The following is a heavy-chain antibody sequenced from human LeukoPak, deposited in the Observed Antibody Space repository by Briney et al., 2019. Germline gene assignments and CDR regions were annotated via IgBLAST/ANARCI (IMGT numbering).Heavy chain of an antibody. J-gene: IGHJ3*02. Sequence: SETLSLTCTVSGGSISSYYWSWIRQPPGEGLEWIGYIYYSGSTNYNPSLKSRVTISVDTSKNQFSLKLSSVTAADTAVYYCARQHYPSMAAADAFDIWGQGTMVTVSS. V-gene: IGHV4-59*08. CDR1: GGSISSYY. D-gene: IGHD6-13*01. CDR2: IYYSGST. CDR3: ARQHYPSMAAADAFDI.